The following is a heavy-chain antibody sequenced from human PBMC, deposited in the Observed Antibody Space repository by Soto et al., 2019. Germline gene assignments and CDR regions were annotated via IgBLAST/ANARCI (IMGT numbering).Heavy chain of an antibody. CDR3: AYSSTPFDY. Sequence: ETLSLTCAVSGGSISSGGYSMSWVRQAPGKGLEWVSAISGSGGSAYYADSVKGRFTISRDNSKNTLYLQMNSLRAEDTAVYYCAYSSTPFDYWGQGTLVTVSS. J-gene: IGHJ4*02. CDR2: ISGSGGSA. CDR1: GGSISSGGYS. V-gene: IGHV3-23*01. D-gene: IGHD6-13*01.